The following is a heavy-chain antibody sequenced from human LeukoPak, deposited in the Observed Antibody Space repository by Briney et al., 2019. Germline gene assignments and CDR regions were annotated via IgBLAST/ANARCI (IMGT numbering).Heavy chain of an antibody. D-gene: IGHD1-7*01. CDR1: GGSISSYY. J-gene: IGHJ6*02. Sequence: SSETLSLTCTVSGGSISSYYWSWIRQPAGKGLEWIGRIYTSGSTNYNPSLKSRVTMSVDTSKNQFSLKLSSVTAADTAVYYCARGSGRTGTTIDYYYYGMDVWGQGTTVTVSS. CDR2: IYTSGST. V-gene: IGHV4-4*07. CDR3: ARGSGRTGTTIDYYYYGMDV.